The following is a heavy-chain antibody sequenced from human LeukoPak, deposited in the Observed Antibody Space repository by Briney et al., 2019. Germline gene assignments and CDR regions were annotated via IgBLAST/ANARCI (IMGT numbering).Heavy chain of an antibody. V-gene: IGHV3-74*01. CDR2: ISPDGRST. D-gene: IGHD2-2*02. J-gene: IGHJ3*02. CDR1: GFTFSVFW. Sequence: GGSLRLSCAASGFTFSVFWMFWVRQAPGQGLVWVSHISPDGRSTNYADSVKGRFTISRDNARNTLYLQLNSLTAEDTAVYYCANHRCSSTNCYSRDAFDIWGQGTMVTVSS. CDR3: ANHRCSSTNCYSRDAFDI.